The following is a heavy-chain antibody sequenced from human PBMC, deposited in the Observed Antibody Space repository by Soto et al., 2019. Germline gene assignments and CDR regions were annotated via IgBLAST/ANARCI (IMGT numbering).Heavy chain of an antibody. D-gene: IGHD3-10*01. V-gene: IGHV4-30-4*02. CDR1: GVSITGGDYY. Sequence: SETLSLTCTVSGVSITGGDYYWSWIRQAPGKGLEWIGNIFYSGATSYNPSLESRVTISVDTSKNQFSLKLSSVTAADTAVYYCASTYYYGSGSHYGMDVWGQGTTVTVS. CDR2: IFYSGAT. CDR3: ASTYYYGSGSHYGMDV. J-gene: IGHJ6*02.